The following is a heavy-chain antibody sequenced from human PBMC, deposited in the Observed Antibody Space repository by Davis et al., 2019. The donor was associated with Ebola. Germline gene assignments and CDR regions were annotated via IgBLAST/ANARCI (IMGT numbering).Heavy chain of an antibody. Sequence: SEPLSLTCAVYGGSFSGYYWSWIRQHPGKGLEWIGAINHSGSTNYNPSLKSRVTRSVDTSKNQFSRKLTSVTAADTAVYYCAREFGGSYYGNYWGQGTLVTVSS. CDR2: INHSGST. V-gene: IGHV4-34*01. CDR1: GGSFSGYY. D-gene: IGHD1-26*01. CDR3: AREFGGSYYGNY. J-gene: IGHJ4*02.